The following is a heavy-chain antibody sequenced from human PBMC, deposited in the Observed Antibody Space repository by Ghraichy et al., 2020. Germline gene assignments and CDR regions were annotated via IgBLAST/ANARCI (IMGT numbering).Heavy chain of an antibody. D-gene: IGHD3-3*01. V-gene: IGHV3-9*01. CDR3: VKEARFLRNYYLDF. J-gene: IGHJ4*02. CDR1: GFAFDAHT. CDR2: ISWNSISA. Sequence: GGSLRLSCVASGFAFDAHTINWVRQAPGKGLEWVSYISWNSISAGYADSVKGRFTISRDNAKNSVFLQMNSLKPDDTSFYYRVKEARFLRNYYLDFWGQGILVTVSS.